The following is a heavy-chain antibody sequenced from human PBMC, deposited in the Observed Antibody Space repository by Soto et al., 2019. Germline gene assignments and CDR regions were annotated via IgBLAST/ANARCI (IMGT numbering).Heavy chain of an antibody. V-gene: IGHV3-21*01. J-gene: IGHJ4*02. CDR1: GFTFSSYS. CDR3: ARDLTYYYDSSGYWPQYYFDY. CDR2: ISSSSSYI. D-gene: IGHD3-22*01. Sequence: GSLRLSCAASGFTFSSYSMNWVRQAPGKGLEWVSSISSSSSYIYYADSVKGRFTISRDNAKNSLYLQMNSLRAEDTAVYYCARDLTYYYDSSGYWPQYYFDYWGQGTLVTVSS.